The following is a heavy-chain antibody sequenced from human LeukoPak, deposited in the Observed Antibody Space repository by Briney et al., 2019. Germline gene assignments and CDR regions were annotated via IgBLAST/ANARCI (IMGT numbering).Heavy chain of an antibody. CDR1: GYTFTSYG. J-gene: IGHJ6*03. V-gene: IGHV1-18*01. CDR3: ARDVDSSSWDGRLYYYYYYMDV. D-gene: IGHD6-13*01. CDR2: ISAYNGNT. Sequence: ASVKVSCKASGYTFTSYGISWVRQAPGQGLEWMGWISAYNGNTNYAQKLQGRVTMTTDTSTSTAYMELRSLRSDDTAVYYCARDVDSSSWDGRLYYYYYYMDVWGKGTTVTVSS.